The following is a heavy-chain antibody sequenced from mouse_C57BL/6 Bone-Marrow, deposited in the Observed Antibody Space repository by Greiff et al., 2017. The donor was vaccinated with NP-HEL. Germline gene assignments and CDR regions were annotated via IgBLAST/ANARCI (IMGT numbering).Heavy chain of an antibody. V-gene: IGHV5-2*01. CDR1: EYEFPSHD. CDR2: IDSDGGST. J-gene: IGHJ4*01. D-gene: IGHD2-5*01. CDR3: ARLAYSNYFYAMDY. Sequence: EVKLVESGGGLVQPGESLKLSCESNEYEFPSHDMSWVRKTPEKRLELVAAIDSDGGSTYYPDTMERRFIISRDNTKKTLYLQMSSLRSEDTALYYCARLAYSNYFYAMDYWGQGTSVTVSS.